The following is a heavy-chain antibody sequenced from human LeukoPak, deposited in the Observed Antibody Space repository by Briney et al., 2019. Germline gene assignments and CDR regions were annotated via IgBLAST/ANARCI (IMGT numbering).Heavy chain of an antibody. Sequence: SETLFLTCTVSGGSISSSSYYWGWIRQPPGKGLEWIGSIYYSGSTYYNPSLKSRVTISVDTSKNQFSLKLSSVTAADTAVYYCARDRGWGSEGYFDYWGQGTLVTVSS. J-gene: IGHJ4*02. CDR1: GGSISSSSYY. D-gene: IGHD7-27*01. CDR2: IYYSGST. CDR3: ARDRGWGSEGYFDY. V-gene: IGHV4-39*07.